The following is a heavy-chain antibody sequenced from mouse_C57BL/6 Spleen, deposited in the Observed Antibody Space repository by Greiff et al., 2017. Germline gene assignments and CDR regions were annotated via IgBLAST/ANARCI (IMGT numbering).Heavy chain of an antibody. CDR2: ISSGSSTI. V-gene: IGHV5-17*01. CDR1: GFTFSAYG. Sequence: VQLNESGGGLVKPGGSLKLSCAASGFTFSAYGMHWVRQAPEKGLEWVAYISSGSSTIYYADTVKGRFTISRDNAKNTLFLQMTSLRSEDTAMYYCARGDFDYWGQSTTLTVSS. J-gene: IGHJ2*01. CDR3: ARGDFDY.